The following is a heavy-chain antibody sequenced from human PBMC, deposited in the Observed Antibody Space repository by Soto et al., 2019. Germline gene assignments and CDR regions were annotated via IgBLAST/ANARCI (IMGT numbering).Heavy chain of an antibody. CDR3: TTDSRTTLPEIRFDY. CDR1: GFPFNIAW. CDR2: VKSKADGGSG. V-gene: IGHV3-15*07. D-gene: IGHD1-26*01. J-gene: IGHJ4*01. Sequence: GGSLRLSCAASGFPFNIAWINWVRQVPGKGLEWVGRVKSKADGGSGDYAAPVKGRFVVSRDDSKDIVYLQMNSLKIEDTGVYYCTTDSRTTLPEIRFDYWGHGTQVTV.